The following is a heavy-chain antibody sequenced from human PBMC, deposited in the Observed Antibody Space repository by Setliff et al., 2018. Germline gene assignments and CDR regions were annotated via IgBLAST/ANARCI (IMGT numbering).Heavy chain of an antibody. CDR3: ARGKERITMIVVVTSGAFDI. D-gene: IGHD3-22*01. J-gene: IGHJ3*02. V-gene: IGHV4-39*01. CDR1: ADSISSSYDY. Sequence: PSETLSLTCNVSADSISSSYDYWAWIRQPPGKGLEWIGSIYNSGSTYYNPSLKSRVSISVDTSKNQFSLKLSSVTAADTAVYYCARGKERITMIVVVTSGAFDIWGQGTMVTVSS. CDR2: IYNSGST.